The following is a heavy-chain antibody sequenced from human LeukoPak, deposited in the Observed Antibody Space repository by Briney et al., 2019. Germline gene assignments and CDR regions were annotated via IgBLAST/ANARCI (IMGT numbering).Heavy chain of an antibody. Sequence: GGSLRLSCAASGFTFSSYSMNWVRQAPGKGLEWVSYISSSCSTIYYADSVKGRFTISRDNAKNSLDLQMNSLRAEDTAVYYCARVKNWNYAIDSWGQGTLVTVSS. V-gene: IGHV3-48*01. D-gene: IGHD1-7*01. CDR1: GFTFSSYS. J-gene: IGHJ5*01. CDR2: ISSSCSTI. CDR3: ARVKNWNYAIDS.